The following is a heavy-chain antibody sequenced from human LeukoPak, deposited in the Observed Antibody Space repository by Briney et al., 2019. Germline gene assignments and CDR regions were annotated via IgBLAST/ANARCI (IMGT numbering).Heavy chain of an antibody. CDR2: IYYSGST. J-gene: IGHJ4*02. D-gene: IGHD3-22*01. CDR3: ARHGEVSDYYDSSGYYFDY. V-gene: IGHV4-31*03. Sequence: SQTLSLTCTVSGGSISSGGYYWSWIRQHPGKGLEWIGYIYYSGSTYYNPSLKCRVTISVDTSKNQFSLKLSSVTAADTAVYYCARHGEVSDYYDSSGYYFDYWGQGTLVTVSS. CDR1: GGSISSGGYY.